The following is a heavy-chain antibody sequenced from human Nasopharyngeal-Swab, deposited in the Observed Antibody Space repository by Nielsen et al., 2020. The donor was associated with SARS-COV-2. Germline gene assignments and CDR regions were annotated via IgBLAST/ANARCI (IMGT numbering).Heavy chain of an antibody. CDR3: ARAGRVGDAYTGLDV. Sequence: SETLSLTCAVYGGSFNGFYWNWISQPQGKGREWIGEIKHNERTNYNPSLKSRVTMSVDTSTNQVSLKLNSLTATDTAVYYCARAGRVGDAYTGLDVWGQGTTVTVSS. D-gene: IGHD5-24*01. V-gene: IGHV4-34*01. CDR1: GGSFNGFY. CDR2: IKHNERT. J-gene: IGHJ6*02.